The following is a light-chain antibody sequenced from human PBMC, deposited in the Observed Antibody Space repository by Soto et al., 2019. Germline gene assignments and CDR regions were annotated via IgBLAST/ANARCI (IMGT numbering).Light chain of an antibody. J-gene: IGKJ2*01. Sequence: EMVLTQSPGTLSLSPGERATLSCRASQSVSSSYLAWYQHKPGQAPRLLIYGASSRATGIPDRFSGSGSGTDFTLTSSILEPEDFAVYYWQQYGSSPHTCGQGTKLEIK. V-gene: IGKV3-20*01. CDR1: QSVSSSY. CDR3: QQYGSSPHT. CDR2: GAS.